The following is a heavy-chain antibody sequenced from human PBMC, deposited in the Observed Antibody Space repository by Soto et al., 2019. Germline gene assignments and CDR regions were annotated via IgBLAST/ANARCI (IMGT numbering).Heavy chain of an antibody. Sequence: GGSLRLSCAASGFTLSDYWMHWVRQVPGKGLLWVSRISVDGGDTTYADSVKGRFTISRDNAKNTLYLQMNSLRAEDTAVYYCAKDGTYCSGGSCYWTVNSYDYWGQGTLVTVSS. CDR3: AKDGTYCSGGSCYWTVNSYDY. CDR1: GFTLSDYW. J-gene: IGHJ4*02. CDR2: ISVDGGDT. D-gene: IGHD2-15*01. V-gene: IGHV3-74*01.